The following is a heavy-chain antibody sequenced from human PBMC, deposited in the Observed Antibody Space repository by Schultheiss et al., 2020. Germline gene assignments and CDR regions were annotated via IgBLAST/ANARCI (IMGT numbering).Heavy chain of an antibody. CDR2: IIPILGIA. CDR1: GYTFSSYA. V-gene: IGHV1-69*04. CDR3: ARVGFEYSSSSRGRGPFDY. D-gene: IGHD6-6*01. J-gene: IGHJ4*02. Sequence: SVKVSCKASGYTFSSYAMQWVRQAPGQRLEWMGRIIPILGIANYAQKFQGRVTMTTDTSTSTAYMELRSLRSDDTAVYYCARVGFEYSSSSRGRGPFDYWGQGTLVTVSS.